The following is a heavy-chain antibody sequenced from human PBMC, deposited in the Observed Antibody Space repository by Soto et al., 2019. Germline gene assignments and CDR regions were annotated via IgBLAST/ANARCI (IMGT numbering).Heavy chain of an antibody. D-gene: IGHD3-10*01. Sequence: GALVKVSCKASGYTFTSYAMHWVRQAPGQRLEWMGWINAGNGNTKYSQKFQGRVTITRDTSASTAYMELSSLRSEDTAVYYCARDYYYGSGSYYTRANWFDPWGQGTLVTVSS. J-gene: IGHJ5*02. CDR3: ARDYYYGSGSYYTRANWFDP. V-gene: IGHV1-3*01. CDR1: GYTFTSYA. CDR2: INAGNGNT.